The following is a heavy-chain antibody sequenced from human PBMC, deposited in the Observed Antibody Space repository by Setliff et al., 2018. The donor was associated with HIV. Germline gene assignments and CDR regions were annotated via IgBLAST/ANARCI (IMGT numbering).Heavy chain of an antibody. D-gene: IGHD3-22*01. Sequence: SETLSLTCIVSGGSISPTNYCWGWIRQTPGQGLECIGTVCYSGGTYYNPSLMGRVTISIDTSKNQFSLNLSSVAAADTAVYYCARHFYGYYGSNGLPIQYWGQGTLVTVSS. CDR3: ARHFYGYYGSNGLPIQY. J-gene: IGHJ4*02. CDR2: VCYSGGT. V-gene: IGHV4-39*01. CDR1: GGSISPTNYC.